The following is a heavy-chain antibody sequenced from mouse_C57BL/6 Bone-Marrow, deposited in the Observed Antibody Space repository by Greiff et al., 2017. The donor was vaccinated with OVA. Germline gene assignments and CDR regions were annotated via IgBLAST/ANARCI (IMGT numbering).Heavy chain of an antibody. V-gene: IGHV1-63*01. CDR1: GYTFTNYW. CDR2: IYPGGGYT. J-gene: IGHJ4*01. Sequence: QVQLQQSGAELVRPGTSVKMSCKASGYTFTNYWIGWAKQRPGHGLEWIGDIYPGGGYTNYNEKFKGKATLTADKSSSTAYMQFSSLTSEDSAVYYCARPRYYGSSLDYWGQGTSVTVSS. CDR3: ARPRYYGSSLDY. D-gene: IGHD1-1*01.